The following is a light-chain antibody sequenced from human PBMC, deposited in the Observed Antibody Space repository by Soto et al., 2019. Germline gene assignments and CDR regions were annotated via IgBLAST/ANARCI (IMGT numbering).Light chain of an antibody. CDR2: EDN. CDR1: NIGIKS. CDR3: QVWDGSGDHIV. V-gene: IGLV3-21*02. Sequence: SYELTQPPSVSVAPGQTARITCGGNNIGIKSVHWYQHKPGQAPVLVVYEDNDRPSGIPERFSGSNSGNTATLTISRVEAGDEADYYCQVWDGSGDHIVFGGGTKVTVL. J-gene: IGLJ2*01.